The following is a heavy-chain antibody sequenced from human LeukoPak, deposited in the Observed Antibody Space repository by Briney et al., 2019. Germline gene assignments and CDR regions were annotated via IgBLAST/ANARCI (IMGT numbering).Heavy chain of an antibody. CDR3: ARDPQWELLDFDY. CDR2: ISSSSSTI. Sequence: SGGSLRLSCAASGSTFSSYSMNWVRQAPGKGLEWVSYISSSSSTIYYADSVKGRFTISRDNAKNSLYLQMNSLRAEDTAVYYCARDPQWELLDFDYWGQGTLVTVSS. J-gene: IGHJ4*02. CDR1: GSTFSSYS. V-gene: IGHV3-48*01. D-gene: IGHD1-26*01.